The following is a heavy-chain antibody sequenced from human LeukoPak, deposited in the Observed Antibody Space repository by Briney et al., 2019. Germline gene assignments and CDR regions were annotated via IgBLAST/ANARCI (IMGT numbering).Heavy chain of an antibody. Sequence: PGGSLRLSCTASGFTFGDYAMSWVRQAPGKGLEWVGFIRSKAYGGTTEYAASGKGRFTISRDDSKSIAYLQMNSLKTEDTAVYYCTREYAQGGFDYWGQGTLVTVSS. CDR3: TREYAQGGFDY. CDR2: IRSKAYGGTT. J-gene: IGHJ4*02. V-gene: IGHV3-49*04. CDR1: GFTFGDYA. D-gene: IGHD2-2*01.